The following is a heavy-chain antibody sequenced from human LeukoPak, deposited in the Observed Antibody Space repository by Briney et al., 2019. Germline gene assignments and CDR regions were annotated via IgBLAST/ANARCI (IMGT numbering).Heavy chain of an antibody. J-gene: IGHJ4*02. CDR1: GFTVSSNY. V-gene: IGHV3-53*01. CDR3: ARDSDPFSAAAGLGGY. Sequence: SGGSLRLSCAASGFTVSSNYMSWVRQAPGKGLEWVSVIYSGGSTYYADSVKGRFTISRDNSKNTLYLQMNSLRAEDTAVYYCARDSDPFSAAAGLGGYWGQGTLVTVSS. D-gene: IGHD6-13*01. CDR2: IYSGGST.